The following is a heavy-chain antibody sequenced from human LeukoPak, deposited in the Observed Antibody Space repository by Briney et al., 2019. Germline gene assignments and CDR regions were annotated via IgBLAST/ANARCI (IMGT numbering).Heavy chain of an antibody. D-gene: IGHD6-19*01. V-gene: IGHV1-69*01. CDR2: IIPIFGTA. Sequence: SVKVSCKASGGTFSSYAISWVRQAPGQGLEWMGGIIPIFGTANYAQKFQGRVTITADESTSTAYMELSSLRSEDTAMYYCARDPRWLSVAGTHFDYWGQGTLVTVSS. J-gene: IGHJ4*02. CDR3: ARDPRWLSVAGTHFDY. CDR1: GGTFSSYA.